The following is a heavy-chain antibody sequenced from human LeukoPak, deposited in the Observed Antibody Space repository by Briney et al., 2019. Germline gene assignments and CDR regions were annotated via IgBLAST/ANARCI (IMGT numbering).Heavy chain of an antibody. CDR2: INEDGSIT. V-gene: IGHV3-74*01. J-gene: IGHJ4*02. CDR3: GRDLGGRSGY. CDR1: GFTFRDYW. Sequence: GSLRPSLAVSGFTFRDYWKHLVRPVPGGGLVWASRINEDGSITNYADSVKGRFSISRDNAKNTLYLQMNSLRAEDTAVYYCGRDLGGRSGYWGQGTLVTVSS. D-gene: IGHD1-26*01.